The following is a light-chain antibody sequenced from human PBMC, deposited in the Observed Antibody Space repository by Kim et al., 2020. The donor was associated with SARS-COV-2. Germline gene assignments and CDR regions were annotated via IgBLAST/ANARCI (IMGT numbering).Light chain of an antibody. CDR1: QSVISSY. V-gene: IGKV3-20*01. J-gene: IGKJ4*01. CDR3: QQYGGSPLT. Sequence: SPGENATHSGRASQSVISSYLAWYQQSPGQAPRLLIYDASSRATGIPDRFSGSGSGTDFTLTISGLETEDFAVYYCQQYGGSPLTFGGGTKVDIK. CDR2: DAS.